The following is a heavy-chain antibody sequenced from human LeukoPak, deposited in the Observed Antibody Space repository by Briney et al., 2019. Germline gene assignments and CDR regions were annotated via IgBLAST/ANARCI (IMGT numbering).Heavy chain of an antibody. D-gene: IGHD4-17*01. V-gene: IGHV3-33*01. CDR3: ARGIYGDYGLNREEAYYFDY. CDR1: GFTFSSYG. J-gene: IGHJ4*02. Sequence: GGSLRLSCAASGFTFSSYGMHWVRQAPGKGLEWVAVIWYDGSNKYYADSVKGRFTISRDNSKNTLYLQMNSLRAEDTAVYYCARGIYGDYGLNREEAYYFDYWGQGTLVTVSS. CDR2: IWYDGSNK.